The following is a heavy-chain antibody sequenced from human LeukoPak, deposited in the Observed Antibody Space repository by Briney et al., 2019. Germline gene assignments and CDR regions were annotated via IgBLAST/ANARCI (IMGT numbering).Heavy chain of an antibody. CDR1: GYTFTGYY. CDR3: ARGIRRYNYGPATNYYYYYYMDV. V-gene: IGHV1-2*02. CDR2: INPNSGGT. J-gene: IGHJ6*03. Sequence: GASVKVSCKASGYTFTGYYIHWVRQAPGQGLEWMGWINPNSGGTNYAQKFQGRVTMIRDTSISTAYMELSRLRSDDTAVYYCARGIRRYNYGPATNYYYYYYMDVWGKGTTVTVSS. D-gene: IGHD5-18*01.